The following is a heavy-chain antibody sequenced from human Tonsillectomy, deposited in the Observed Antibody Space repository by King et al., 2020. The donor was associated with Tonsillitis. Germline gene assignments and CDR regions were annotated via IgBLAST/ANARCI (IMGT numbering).Heavy chain of an antibody. CDR1: GFTFPNYW. J-gene: IGHJ4*02. Sequence: VQLVESGGGLVQPGGSLRLSCATSGFTFPNYWMHWVRQAPGKGLVWVSRVNTDESYTAYADSVKGRFTISRDNAKNTLYLQMNSLSVEDTAVYYCAREPPVAGVRLIDYWGQGTPVTVSS. CDR2: VNTDESYT. V-gene: IGHV3-74*01. D-gene: IGHD6-19*01. CDR3: AREPPVAGVRLIDY.